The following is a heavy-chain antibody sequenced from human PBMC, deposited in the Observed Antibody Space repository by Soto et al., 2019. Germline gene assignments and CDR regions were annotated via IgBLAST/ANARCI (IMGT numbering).Heavy chain of an antibody. Sequence: EVPLVESGGGLVQPGESLRLSCAASGFTSNSDWMSWVRQAPGTGLEWLASIKAGGSQQFYEDSVKGRFTISRGNAKNSLYLHMNNLRAEDTAMYYCVRDSDRRSDCWGQGTLVSVSS. CDR1: GFTSNSDW. J-gene: IGHJ4*02. V-gene: IGHV3-7*05. D-gene: IGHD3-16*02. CDR2: IKAGGSQQ. CDR3: VRDSDRRSDC.